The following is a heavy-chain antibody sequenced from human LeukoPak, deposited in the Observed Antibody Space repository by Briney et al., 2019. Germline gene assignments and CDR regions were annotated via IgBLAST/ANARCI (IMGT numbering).Heavy chain of an antibody. CDR3: ARAGYNYGYLDY. CDR2: IGFAGDT. CDR1: GFTFMNYD. J-gene: IGHJ4*02. D-gene: IGHD5-18*01. V-gene: IGHV3-13*01. Sequence: GGSLRLAWSVSGFTFMNYDMHSVREAPGKRLEWVSAIGFAGDTYYPRSVKGRFTISGENAKNSLSLQMNSLSAADTAVYYCARAGYNYGYLDYWGQGTLVTVSS.